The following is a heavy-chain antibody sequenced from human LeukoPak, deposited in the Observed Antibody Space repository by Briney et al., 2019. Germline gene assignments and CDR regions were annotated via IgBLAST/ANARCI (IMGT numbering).Heavy chain of an antibody. CDR2: ISSSSSYI. J-gene: IGHJ5*02. D-gene: IGHD6-13*01. Sequence: GGSLRLSCAASGFTFSSYSMNWVRQAPGKGLEWVSSISSSSSYIYYADSVKGRFTISRDNAKNPLYLQMNSLRAEDTAVYYCARVVSSSWYDWFDPWGQGTLVTVSS. CDR1: GFTFSSYS. V-gene: IGHV3-21*01. CDR3: ARVVSSSWYDWFDP.